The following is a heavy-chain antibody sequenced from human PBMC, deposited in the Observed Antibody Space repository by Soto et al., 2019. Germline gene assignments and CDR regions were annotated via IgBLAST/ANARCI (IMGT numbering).Heavy chain of an antibody. V-gene: IGHV3-30*18. D-gene: IGHD3-3*01. CDR2: ISYDGSNK. CDR1: GFTFSSYG. Sequence: GGSLRLSCAASGFTFSSYGMHWVRQAPGKGLEWVAVISYDGSNKYYADSVKGRFTISRDNSKNTLYLQMNSLRAEDTAVYYCAKDERITIFGVVIIPFAYMDVWGKGTTVTVSS. CDR3: AKDERITIFGVVIIPFAYMDV. J-gene: IGHJ6*03.